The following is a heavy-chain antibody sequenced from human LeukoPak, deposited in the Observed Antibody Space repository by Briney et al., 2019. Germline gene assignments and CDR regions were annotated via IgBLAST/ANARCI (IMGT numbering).Heavy chain of an antibody. CDR2: IIPILGIA. V-gene: IGHV1-69*04. CDR3: ARGPTGWDRFGELSYPRH. CDR1: GGTFSSYA. J-gene: IGHJ4*02. D-gene: IGHD3-10*01. Sequence: SVKVPCKASGGTFSSYAISWVRQAPGQGLEWMGRIIPILGIANYAQKFQGRVTITADKSTSTAYMELSSLRSEDTAVYYCARGPTGWDRFGELSYPRHWGQGTLVTVSS.